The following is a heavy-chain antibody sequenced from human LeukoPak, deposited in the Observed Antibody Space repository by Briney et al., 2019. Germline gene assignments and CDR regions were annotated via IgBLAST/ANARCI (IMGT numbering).Heavy chain of an antibody. V-gene: IGHV4-4*07. J-gene: IGHJ4*02. CDR3: ARDRAVTDGHFDY. D-gene: IGHD4-17*01. CDR1: GGSFSSYY. CDR2: IYTSGST. Sequence: PSETLSLTCTVSGGSFSSYYWSWIRQSAGKGLEWIGRIYTSGSTDYNPSLQSRVTMSVDTSKNQFSLKLSSVTAADTAAYYCARDRAVTDGHFDYWGQGTLVTVSS.